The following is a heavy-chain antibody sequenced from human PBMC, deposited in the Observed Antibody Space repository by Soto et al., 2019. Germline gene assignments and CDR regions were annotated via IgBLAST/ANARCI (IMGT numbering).Heavy chain of an antibody. D-gene: IGHD1-1*01. CDR1: GFTFSNAW. J-gene: IGHJ6*03. CDR2: IKSKTDGGTT. V-gene: IGHV3-15*01. Sequence: GGSLRLSCAASGFTFSNAWMSWVRQAPGKGLEWVGRIKSKTDGGTTDYAAPVKGRFTISRDDSKNTLYLQMNSLKTDDTAVYYGTTAKLERTGGPYYYYMYVWGKGTTVTVSS. CDR3: TTAKLERTGGPYYYYMYV.